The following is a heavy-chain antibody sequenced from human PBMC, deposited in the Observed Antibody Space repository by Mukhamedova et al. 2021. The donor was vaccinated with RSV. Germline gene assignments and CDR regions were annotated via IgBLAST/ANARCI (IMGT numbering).Heavy chain of an antibody. CDR3: ASVYYDDSSGEFDY. Sequence: SDGSSTSHADSVKGRFTIPRDNAKNTLYLQMNSLRAEDTAVYYCASVYYDDSSGEFDYWGQGSLVIVSS. J-gene: IGHJ4*02. CDR2: SDGSST. V-gene: IGHV3-74*01. D-gene: IGHD3-22*01.